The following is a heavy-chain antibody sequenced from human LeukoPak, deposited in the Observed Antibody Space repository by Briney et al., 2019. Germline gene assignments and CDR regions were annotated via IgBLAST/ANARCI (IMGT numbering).Heavy chain of an antibody. D-gene: IGHD1-20*01. Sequence: GGSLRLPCAASGFTFNNFGIHWVRQAPGKGLEWVSVISYSGSVQFYADSVKGRFTISRDDSKNTVHMQMNRLRVEDTAVYYCARSPRDSRNWTVTLDYWGQGPVATVSS. J-gene: IGHJ4*02. CDR2: ISYSGSVQ. CDR1: GFTFNNFG. CDR3: ARSPRDSRNWTVTLDY. V-gene: IGHV3-30*03.